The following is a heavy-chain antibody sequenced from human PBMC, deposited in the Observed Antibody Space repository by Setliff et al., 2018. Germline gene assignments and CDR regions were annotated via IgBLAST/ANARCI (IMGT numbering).Heavy chain of an antibody. CDR1: GYTFTSYG. CDR3: ARVPYPHRFPYSNYLGYYYYYYMDV. Sequence: ASVKVSCKASGYTFTSYGISWVRQAPGQGLEWMGRISAYNGNTNYAQKLQGRVTMTTDTSTSTAYMELRSLRSDDTAVYYCARVPYPHRFPYSNYLGYYYYYYMDVWGKGTTVTVSS. D-gene: IGHD4-4*01. CDR2: ISAYNGNT. J-gene: IGHJ6*03. V-gene: IGHV1-18*01.